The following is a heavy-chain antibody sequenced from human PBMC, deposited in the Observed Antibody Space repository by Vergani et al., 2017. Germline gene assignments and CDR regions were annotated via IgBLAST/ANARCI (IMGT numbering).Heavy chain of an antibody. CDR1: GFTFSNAW. J-gene: IGHJ6*02. Sequence: EVQLVESGGGLVKPGGSLRLSCAASGFTFSNAWMSWVRQAPGKGLEWVGRIKSKTDGGTTDYAAPVKGRFTISRDDSKNTLYLQMNSLKTEDTAVYYCTTDYCSSTSCDSRFYYYYYGMDVWGQGTTVTVSS. CDR3: TTDYCSSTSCDSRFYYYYYGMDV. D-gene: IGHD2-2*02. CDR2: IKSKTDGGTT. V-gene: IGHV3-15*01.